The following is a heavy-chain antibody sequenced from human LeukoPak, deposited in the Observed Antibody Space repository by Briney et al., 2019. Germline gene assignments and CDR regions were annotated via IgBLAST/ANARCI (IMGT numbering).Heavy chain of an antibody. Sequence: GRSLRLSCVASGFTFSSYAMNWVRQAPGKGLEWVAVISYDGSSKNYADSVKGRFTISRDNSKNTLSLQMNSLRVEDTAIYYCATWGPDYWGQGTLVTVSS. CDR2: ISYDGSSK. CDR3: ATWGPDY. J-gene: IGHJ4*02. CDR1: GFTFSSYA. V-gene: IGHV3-30-3*01. D-gene: IGHD3-16*01.